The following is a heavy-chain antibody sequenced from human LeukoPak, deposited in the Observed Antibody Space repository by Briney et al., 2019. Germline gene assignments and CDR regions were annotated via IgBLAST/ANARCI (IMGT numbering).Heavy chain of an antibody. D-gene: IGHD3-3*01. J-gene: IGHJ3*02. Sequence: GASVKVSCKASGYTFSTHDINWVRQATGQGLEWMGWMNPNSGNTGYAQKFQGRVTITRNTSISTAYMELSSLRSEDTAVYYCARGDFWSGYYTSVAFDIWGQGTMVTVSS. V-gene: IGHV1-8*01. CDR1: GYTFSTHD. CDR3: ARGDFWSGYYTSVAFDI. CDR2: MNPNSGNT.